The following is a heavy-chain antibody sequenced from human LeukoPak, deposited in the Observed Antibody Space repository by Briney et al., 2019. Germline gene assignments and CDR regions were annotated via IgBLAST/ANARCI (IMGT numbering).Heavy chain of an antibody. CDR1: GGSFTDYF. V-gene: IGHV4-34*01. Sequence: PSETLSLTCAVYGGSFTDYFWTRIRQSPGKGLEWIGEINDYSGNTNYNPSLNSRVSISLEKSKNQFSLELRSVTAADTAVYYCARGRIAKIVVVHSFHYGMDVWGQGTTVTVSS. D-gene: IGHD3-22*01. J-gene: IGHJ6*02. CDR2: INDYSGNT. CDR3: ARGRIAKIVVVHSFHYGMDV.